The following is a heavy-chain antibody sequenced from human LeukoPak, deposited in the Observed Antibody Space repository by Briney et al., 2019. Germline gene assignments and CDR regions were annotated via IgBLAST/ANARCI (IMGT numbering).Heavy chain of an antibody. CDR1: VGTFSSYA. CDR3: ARTMTTMTTHGELDF. CDR2: ISTYTDNS. V-gene: IGHV1-18*01. Sequence: GSSVKVSCKASVGTFSSYAISWVRQSPGQGLEWMGGISTYTDNSNYAQKFQDRVTMTTDTSTGTAYMELRNLSFDDTAVYYCARTMTTMTTHGELDFWGQGTLVTVSS. D-gene: IGHD4-17*01. J-gene: IGHJ4*02.